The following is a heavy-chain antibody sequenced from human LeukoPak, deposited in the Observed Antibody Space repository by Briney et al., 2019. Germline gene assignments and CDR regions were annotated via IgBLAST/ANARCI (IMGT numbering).Heavy chain of an antibody. J-gene: IGHJ5*02. CDR2: IYYSGST. V-gene: IGHV4-61*01. CDR1: GGSVSSGSYY. Sequence: SETLSLTCTVSGGSVSSGSYYWSWIRQPPGKGLEWIGYIYYSGSTNYNPSLKSRVTISVDTSKNQFSLKLSSVTAADTAVYYCARVIRILTGYSPHGGWLDPWGQGTLVTVSS. D-gene: IGHD3-9*01. CDR3: ARVIRILTGYSPHGGWLDP.